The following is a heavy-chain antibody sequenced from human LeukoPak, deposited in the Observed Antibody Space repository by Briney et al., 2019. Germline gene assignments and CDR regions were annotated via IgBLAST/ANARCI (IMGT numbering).Heavy chain of an antibody. CDR3: AKGPRQQLVTGFDS. Sequence: GGSLRLSCAASGFTFSTHAMSWVRQAPGKGLEWVSDISASGGSTYYADSVKGRFTVSRDNSENTLYLQMSSLRADDTAVYYCAKGPRQQLVTGFDSWGQGTLITVSS. CDR2: ISASGGST. V-gene: IGHV3-23*01. CDR1: GFTFSTHA. J-gene: IGHJ4*02. D-gene: IGHD6-13*01.